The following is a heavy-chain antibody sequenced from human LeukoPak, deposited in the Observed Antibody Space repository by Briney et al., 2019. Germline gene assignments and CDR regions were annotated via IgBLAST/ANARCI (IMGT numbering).Heavy chain of an antibody. D-gene: IGHD2-2*01. Sequence: ASVKVSCKASGYTFTSYGISWVRQAPGQGLEWMGWISAYNGNTNYAQKPQGRVTMTTDTSTSTAYMELRSLRSDDTAVYYCARNYCSSTSCPYYYYGMDVWGQGTTVTVSS. V-gene: IGHV1-18*01. J-gene: IGHJ6*02. CDR2: ISAYNGNT. CDR3: ARNYCSSTSCPYYYYGMDV. CDR1: GYTFTSYG.